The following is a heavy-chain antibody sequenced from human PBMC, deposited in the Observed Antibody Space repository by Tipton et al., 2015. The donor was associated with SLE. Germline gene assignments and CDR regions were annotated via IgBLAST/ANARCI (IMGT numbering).Heavy chain of an antibody. V-gene: IGHV4-34*01. Sequence: TLSLTCAVYGGSFSGYYWSWIRQPPGKGLEWIGEINHSGSTNYNPSLKSRVTISVDTSKNQFSLKLSSVTAADTAVYYCARGPGQQLPTWWFDPWGQGTLVTVSS. D-gene: IGHD6-13*01. J-gene: IGHJ5*02. CDR2: INHSGST. CDR1: GGSFSGYY. CDR3: ARGPGQQLPTWWFDP.